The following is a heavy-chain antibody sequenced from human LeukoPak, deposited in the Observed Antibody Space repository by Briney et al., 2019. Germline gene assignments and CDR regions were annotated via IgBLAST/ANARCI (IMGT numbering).Heavy chain of an antibody. J-gene: IGHJ4*02. CDR3: ARLVYDYVWGSYRPNPSGFKFDY. CDR1: GVSITSGSYY. D-gene: IGHD3-16*02. CDR2: IYTSGST. V-gene: IGHV4-61*02. Sequence: SETLSLTCTVAGVSITSGSYYWSWIRQPAGKGLEWIGLIYTSGSTNYNPSLKSRVTISVDTSKNQFSLKLSSVTAADAAVYYCARLVYDYVWGSYRPNPSGFKFDYWGQGTLVTVSS.